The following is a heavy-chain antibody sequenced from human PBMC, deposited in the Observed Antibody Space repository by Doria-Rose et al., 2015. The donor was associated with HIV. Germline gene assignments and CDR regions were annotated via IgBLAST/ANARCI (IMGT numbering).Heavy chain of an antibody. V-gene: IGHV3-30*18. D-gene: IGHD5-12*01. CDR2: ISFDGSNE. J-gene: IGHJ3*02. CDR1: GFTFNSYG. Sequence: QVQLVQSGGGVVQPGRSLRLSCTASGFTFNSYGMHWVRQAPGKGLEWVAIISFDGSNEYFVDSVRGRFTISRDNSKNTLYLQMNSLRAADTALYYCAKDRYSGYFTHGAFDIWGQGTMVTVSS. CDR3: AKDRYSGYFTHGAFDI.